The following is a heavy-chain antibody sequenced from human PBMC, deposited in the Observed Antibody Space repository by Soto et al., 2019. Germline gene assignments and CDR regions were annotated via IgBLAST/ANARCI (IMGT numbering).Heavy chain of an antibody. CDR2: ISAYNGNT. Sequence: QVQLVQSGAEVKKPGASVKVSCKASGYTFTSYGISWVRQAPGQGLEWMGWISAYNGNTNYAQKLQGRVTMTTDTSTRTAYMELRSLRSDDTAVYYCARDREYNWNYSWFDPWGQGTLVTVSS. D-gene: IGHD1-7*01. CDR3: ARDREYNWNYSWFDP. J-gene: IGHJ5*02. V-gene: IGHV1-18*01. CDR1: GYTFTSYG.